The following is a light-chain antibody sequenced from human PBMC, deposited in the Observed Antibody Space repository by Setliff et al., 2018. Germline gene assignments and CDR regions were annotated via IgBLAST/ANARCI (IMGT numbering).Light chain of an antibody. J-gene: IGLJ1*01. CDR2: SNN. V-gene: IGLV1-44*01. CDR3: AAWDDSLNGPYV. Sequence: KRVTISCSGSSSNIGSNTVNWYQQLPGTAPKLLIYSNNQRPSGVPDRFSGSKSGTSASLAISGLQSEDGADYYCAAWDDSLNGPYVFGTGTKVTVL. CDR1: SSNIGSNT.